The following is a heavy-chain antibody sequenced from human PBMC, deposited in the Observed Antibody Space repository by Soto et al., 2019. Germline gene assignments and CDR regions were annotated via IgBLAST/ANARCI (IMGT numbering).Heavy chain of an antibody. J-gene: IGHJ5*02. CDR3: ARPGTAPPPDNWFGP. Sequence: QVQLQESGPGLVKPSETLSLTCTVSGDSISRREYYWGWIRQPPGKGLEWIGSISFSGNTYYNPSPKRPVTISADPAKNQFSPQPTSGTAPNTAVFYFARPGTAPPPDNWFGPWGQGTLVTVSS. D-gene: IGHD1-7*01. CDR1: GDSISRREYY. CDR2: ISFSGNT. V-gene: IGHV4-39*01.